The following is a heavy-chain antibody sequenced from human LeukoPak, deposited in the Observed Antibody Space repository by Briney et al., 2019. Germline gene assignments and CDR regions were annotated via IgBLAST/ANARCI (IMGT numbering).Heavy chain of an antibody. V-gene: IGHV1-18*01. CDR2: ISGYNGNT. CDR1: GYTFITYR. Sequence: ASLKVSFKASGYTFITYRISWVGPAPAQGLQWMGWISGYNGNTNYAQKLQGRVTMTTDTSTSTAYMELRSLRSDDTAVYYCARGYSSSWDGDYFDYWGQGTLVTVSS. D-gene: IGHD6-13*01. CDR3: ARGYSSSWDGDYFDY. J-gene: IGHJ4*02.